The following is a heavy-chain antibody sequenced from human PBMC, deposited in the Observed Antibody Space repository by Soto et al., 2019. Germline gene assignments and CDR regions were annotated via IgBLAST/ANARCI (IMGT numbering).Heavy chain of an antibody. CDR2: LSGSGAST. CDR3: ASYPVGYCSGGSCPPVDP. CDR1: GFAFSSYA. Sequence: EVQLLESGGGLVQPGGSLRLSCAASGFAFSSYAMSWVRQAPGKGLEWVSSLSGSGASTYYADSGKGRFNISRDNSKNAIYLQMNSLTAEDKAIYYCASYPVGYCSGGSCPPVDPWSQGTLVNVS. V-gene: IGHV3-23*01. J-gene: IGHJ5*02. D-gene: IGHD2-15*01.